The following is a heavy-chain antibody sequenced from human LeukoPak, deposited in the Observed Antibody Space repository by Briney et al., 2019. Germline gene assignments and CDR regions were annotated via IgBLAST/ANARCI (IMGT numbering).Heavy chain of an antibody. J-gene: IGHJ5*02. CDR1: GGSISSGGYS. CDR2: IYHSGST. V-gene: IGHV4-30-2*01. D-gene: IGHD5-24*01. Sequence: SETLSLTCAVSGGSISSGGYSWSWIRQPPGKGLEWIRYIYHSGSTYYNPSLKSRVTISVDRSKNQFSLKLSSVTAADTAVYYCARDNYLSWFDPWGQGTLVTVSS. CDR3: ARDNYLSWFDP.